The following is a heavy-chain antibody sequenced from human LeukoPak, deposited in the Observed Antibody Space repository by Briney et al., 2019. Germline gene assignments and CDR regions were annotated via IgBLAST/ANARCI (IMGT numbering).Heavy chain of an antibody. CDR2: ISSSSSGR. V-gene: IGHV3-48*01. CDR3: AKENDYDSQTHFHY. D-gene: IGHD3-22*01. Sequence: GGSQRLSCAASGVTFSSYDMNWVRQAPGKGLEWVSYISSSSSGRYYADSVKGRFTVSRDNSKNTLYLQMNSLRAEDTAVYYCAKENDYDSQTHFHYWGQGTLVTVSS. CDR1: GVTFSSYD. J-gene: IGHJ4*02.